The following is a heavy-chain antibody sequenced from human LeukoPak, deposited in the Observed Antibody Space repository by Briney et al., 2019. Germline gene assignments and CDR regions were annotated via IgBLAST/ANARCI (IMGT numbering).Heavy chain of an antibody. CDR3: ATESPRRGSDAFDI. V-gene: IGHV4-34*01. J-gene: IGHJ3*02. CDR2: INHSGST. D-gene: IGHD3-10*01. Sequence: SETLSLTCAVYGGSFSGYYWSWIRQPPGKGLEWIGEINHSGSTNYNPSLKSRVTISVDTSKNQFSLKLSSVTAADTAVYYCATESPRRGSDAFDIWGQGTMVTVSS. CDR1: GGSFSGYY.